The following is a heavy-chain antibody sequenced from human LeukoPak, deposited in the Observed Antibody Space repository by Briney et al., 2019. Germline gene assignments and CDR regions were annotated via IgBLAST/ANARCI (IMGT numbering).Heavy chain of an antibody. V-gene: IGHV3-48*01. Sequence: GGSLRLSCGASGFTFSTHGMIWVRQAPGKGLEWVSFISSSSSTIYYADSVKGRFTISGDNAQNSVYLQMNSLRAEDTAVYYCARETRRGTNFDYWGQGTQVTVSS. CDR3: ARETRRGTNFDY. J-gene: IGHJ4*02. CDR1: GFTFSTHG. CDR2: ISSSSSTI.